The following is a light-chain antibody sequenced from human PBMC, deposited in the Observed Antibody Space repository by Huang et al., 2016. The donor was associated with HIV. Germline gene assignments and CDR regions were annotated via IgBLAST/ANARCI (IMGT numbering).Light chain of an antibody. V-gene: IGKV3-11*01. CDR2: DAS. J-gene: IGKJ4*01. CDR3: QQSSTWPRALT. CDR1: QSVSSY. Sequence: EIVLTQSPATLSLSPGERATLACRASQSVSSYLAWYQQKPGQAPRLLIYDASNRATGIPARFSGSGSVTDFTLTISSLEPEDFVVYYCQQSSTWPRALTFGGGTKVEIK.